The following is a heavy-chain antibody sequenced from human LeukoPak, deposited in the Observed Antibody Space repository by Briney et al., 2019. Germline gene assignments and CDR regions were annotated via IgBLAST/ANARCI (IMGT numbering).Heavy chain of an antibody. CDR1: GFTFSSYA. Sequence: GGSLRLSCAASGFTFSSYAMSWVRQAPGKGLEWVSAISGSGGSTYYADSVKGRFTISRDNSKNTLYLQMNSLRAEDTAVYYCAKGGHYDDYYYYGMDVWGQGTTVTVSS. D-gene: IGHD3-3*01. J-gene: IGHJ6*02. CDR3: AKGGHYDDYYYYGMDV. CDR2: ISGSGGST. V-gene: IGHV3-23*01.